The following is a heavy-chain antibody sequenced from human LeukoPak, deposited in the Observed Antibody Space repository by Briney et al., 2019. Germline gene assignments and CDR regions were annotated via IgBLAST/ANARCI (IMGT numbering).Heavy chain of an antibody. J-gene: IGHJ4*02. D-gene: IGHD3-10*02. CDR3: ARSTGTTMFIDY. CDR1: GYSISSGYY. CDR2: IYYSGNT. Sequence: SETLSLTCAVSGYSISSGYYWGWIRQPPGKGLEWLGYIYYSGNTDYNPSLKSRVAISVDTSKNQFSLKLSSVTAADTAVYYCARSTGTTMFIDYWGQGTLVTVSS. V-gene: IGHV4-38-2*01.